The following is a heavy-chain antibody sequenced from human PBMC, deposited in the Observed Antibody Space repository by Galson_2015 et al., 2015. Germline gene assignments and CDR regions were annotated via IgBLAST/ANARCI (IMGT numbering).Heavy chain of an antibody. Sequence: QSGAEVTKPGESLKISCTGSGYSFPRYWIGWVRQMPGKGLECMGIIYPADSDTRYSPSFQGQVTITVDKSISTPYLQWSSLKASDTAMYYCARLPDYFYDMYVWGQGTTVTVSS. CDR2: IYPADSDT. V-gene: IGHV5-51*03. CDR1: GYSFPRYW. CDR3: ARLPDYFYDMYV. J-gene: IGHJ6*02.